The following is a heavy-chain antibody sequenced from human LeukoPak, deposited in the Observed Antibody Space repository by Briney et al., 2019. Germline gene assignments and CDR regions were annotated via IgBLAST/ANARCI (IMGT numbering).Heavy chain of an antibody. CDR2: ITGTITGGGST. Sequence: HSGGSLRLSCAASGFTFSSYAMHWVRQAPGKGLEWVSTITGTITGGGSTYYADSVKGRFTISRDNSENTLSLQMSSLRAEGTAVYYCAKDGSYYNFDYWGQGTLVTVSS. D-gene: IGHD1-26*01. J-gene: IGHJ4*02. CDR3: AKDGSYYNFDY. CDR1: GFTFSSYA. V-gene: IGHV3-23*01.